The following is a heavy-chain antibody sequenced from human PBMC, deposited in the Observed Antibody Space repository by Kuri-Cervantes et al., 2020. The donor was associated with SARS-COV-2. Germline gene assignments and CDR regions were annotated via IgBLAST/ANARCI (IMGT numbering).Heavy chain of an antibody. CDR1: GNTLTELP. J-gene: IGHJ3*02. CDR2: FDPEQREI. V-gene: IGHV1-24*01. Sequence: ASVKVSCKVSGNTLTELPLHWVRQAPGKGLEWMGGFDPEQREIIYAQKLQGRVTMTTDTSTSTAYMELRSLRSDDTAVYYCARDVTTGTTSKSLRSAFDIWGQGTMVTVSS. D-gene: IGHD1-1*01. CDR3: ARDVTTGTTSKSLRSAFDI.